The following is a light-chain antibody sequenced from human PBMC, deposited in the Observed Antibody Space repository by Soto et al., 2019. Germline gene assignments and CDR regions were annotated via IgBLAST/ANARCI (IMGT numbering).Light chain of an antibody. CDR1: SSDVGGYNY. CDR2: EVT. Sequence: QSALTQPASVSGSPGQSITISCIGTSSDVGGYNYVSWYQQHPGKAPKLMIYEVTNRPSGVSNRFSGSKSGNTASLTISGLQAEDEADYYCATWDSALSAGVFGGGTKVTVL. V-gene: IGLV2-14*01. J-gene: IGLJ3*02. CDR3: ATWDSALSAGV.